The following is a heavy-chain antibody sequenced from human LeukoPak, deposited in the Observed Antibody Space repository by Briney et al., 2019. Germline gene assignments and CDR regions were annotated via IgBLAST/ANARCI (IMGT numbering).Heavy chain of an antibody. V-gene: IGHV3-23*01. D-gene: IGHD6-13*01. Sequence: GGSLRLSCAASGFTFSRSAMTWVRQAPGKGLEWVSAISGSGSGTYYADSVKGRFTISRDNSKNTLYLQMYSLRAEDTAVYFCAKDTGVAAAGDASDIWGQGTMVTVSS. CDR1: GFTFSRSA. J-gene: IGHJ3*02. CDR3: AKDTGVAAAGDASDI. CDR2: ISGSGSGT.